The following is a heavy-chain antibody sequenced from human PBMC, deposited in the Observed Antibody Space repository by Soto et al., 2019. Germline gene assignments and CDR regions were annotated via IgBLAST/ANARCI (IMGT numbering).Heavy chain of an antibody. Sequence: GGFLRVSCAASGFTFSRLSMNWVRQAPGKGLAWVAVISYDGSNTHYAESVKGRFNISRDDSKNTVYLQMNNLRGEDSAVYYCARDHGMFLSYYYYGMDVWGQGTTVTVSS. V-gene: IGHV3-30-3*01. CDR1: GFTFSRLS. CDR2: ISYDGSNT. J-gene: IGHJ6*02. CDR3: ARDHGMFLSYYYYGMDV. D-gene: IGHD3-10*02.